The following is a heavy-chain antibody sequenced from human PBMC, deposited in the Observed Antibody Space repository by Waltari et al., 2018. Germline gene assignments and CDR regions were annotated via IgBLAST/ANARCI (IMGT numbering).Heavy chain of an antibody. Sequence: QLQLQESGPGLVKPSETLSLTCTVSGGSISSSSSYWGWIRQPPGKGLEWIGSIYYSGSTYYNPSLKSRVTISVDTSKNQFSLKLSSVTAADTAVYYCARHGDYGPFDYWGQGTLVTVSS. J-gene: IGHJ4*02. CDR2: IYYSGST. V-gene: IGHV4-39*01. CDR3: ARHGDYGPFDY. D-gene: IGHD4-17*01. CDR1: GGSISSSSSY.